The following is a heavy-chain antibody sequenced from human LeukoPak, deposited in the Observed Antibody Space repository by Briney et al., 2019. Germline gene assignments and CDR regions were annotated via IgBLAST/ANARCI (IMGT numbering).Heavy chain of an antibody. CDR2: TSAYNGNT. CDR3: ARDHIVVVAALDAFDI. D-gene: IGHD2-2*01. CDR1: GYTFTSYG. V-gene: IGHV1-18*01. Sequence: GASVKVSCKASGYTFTSYGISWVRQAPGQGLEWMGWTSAYNGNTNYAQKLQGRVTMTTDTSTSTAYMELRSLRSDDTAVYYCARDHIVVVAALDAFDIWGQGTMVTVSS. J-gene: IGHJ3*02.